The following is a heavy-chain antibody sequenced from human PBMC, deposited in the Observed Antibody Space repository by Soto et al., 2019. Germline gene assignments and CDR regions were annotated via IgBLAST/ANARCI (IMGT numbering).Heavy chain of an antibody. D-gene: IGHD5-12*01. CDR1: GGTSSNYY. CDR2: IYYSGST. V-gene: IGHV4-59*01. J-gene: IGHJ4*02. Sequence: SETLSLTCTDSGGTSSNYYWSWIRQHPWKPLEWIAHIYYSGSTTYNPSLMIRVTISVDTSKNLFSLKLISLTVADTAVYYCARAYGGYADYWGQGALVTVS. CDR3: ARAYGGYADY.